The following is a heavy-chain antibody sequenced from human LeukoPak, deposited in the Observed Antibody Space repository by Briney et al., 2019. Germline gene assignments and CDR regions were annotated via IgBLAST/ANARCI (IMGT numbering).Heavy chain of an antibody. J-gene: IGHJ4*02. CDR1: GFTFSSYW. CDR3: ARDRALYDSRRGYYYTEDDY. V-gene: IGHV3-7*01. Sequence: GSLRLSCAASGFTFSSYWMSWVRQAPGKGLEWVANINQDGSEKYYVDSVKGRFTISRDNAKSSLYLQMNSLRADDTAVYYCARDRALYDSRRGYYYTEDDYWGQGTLVTVSS. D-gene: IGHD3-22*01. CDR2: INQDGSEK.